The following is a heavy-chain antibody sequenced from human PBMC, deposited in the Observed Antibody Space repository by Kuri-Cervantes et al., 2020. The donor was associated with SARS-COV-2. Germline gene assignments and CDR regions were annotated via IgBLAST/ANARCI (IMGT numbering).Heavy chain of an antibody. D-gene: IGHD1-26*01. CDR1: GFTLSGHW. CDR3: TTGAVGATLSYYYYYIDV. CDR2: IKSKTDGGTT. V-gene: IGHV3-15*01. Sequence: GESLKISCVASGFTLSGHWMHWVRQAPGKGLEWVGRIKSKTDGGTTDYAAPVKGRFTISRDDSKNTLYLQMNSLKTEDTAVYYCTTGAVGATLSYYYYYIDVWGKGTTVTVSS. J-gene: IGHJ6*03.